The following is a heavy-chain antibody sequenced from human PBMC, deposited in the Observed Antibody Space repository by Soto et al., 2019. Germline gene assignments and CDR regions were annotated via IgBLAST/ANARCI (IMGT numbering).Heavy chain of an antibody. D-gene: IGHD4-17*01. V-gene: IGHV3-9*01. CDR3: AKDMADYGDSHFDY. Sequence: EVQLVESGGGLVQPGRSLRLSCAASGFTFDDYAMHWVRQAPGKGLEWVSGISWNSGSIGYADSVKGRFTISRDNAKNSLYLQMNSLRAEDTALYYCAKDMADYGDSHFDYWGQGTLVTVSS. CDR1: GFTFDDYA. CDR2: ISWNSGSI. J-gene: IGHJ4*02.